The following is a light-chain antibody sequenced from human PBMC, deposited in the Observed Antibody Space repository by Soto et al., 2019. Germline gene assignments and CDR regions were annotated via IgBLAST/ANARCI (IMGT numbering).Light chain of an antibody. CDR1: SGHSSYI. Sequence: QPVLTQSSSASASLGSSVKFTCTLSSGHSSYIIAWHQQQPGKAPRYLMKLEGSGTYNKGSGVPDRFSGSSSGADRYLTISNLQFEDEADYYCETWDSNSWVFGGGTEVTVL. CDR2: LEGSGTY. CDR3: ETWDSNSWV. V-gene: IGLV4-60*02. J-gene: IGLJ3*02.